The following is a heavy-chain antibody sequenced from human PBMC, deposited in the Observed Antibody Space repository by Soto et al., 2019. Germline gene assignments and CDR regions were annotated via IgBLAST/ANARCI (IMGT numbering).Heavy chain of an antibody. J-gene: IGHJ5*02. V-gene: IGHV4-39*01. Sequence: SETLSLTCTVAGGSITSSSYYWGWIRQPPGKGLEWIGSIYYSGSTYYNPSLKSRVTISVDTSKNQFSLKLSSVTAADTAVYYCATQEVGGSYVYTFDPWGQGTLVTVSS. CDR3: ATQEVGGSYVYTFDP. CDR2: IYYSGST. D-gene: IGHD1-26*01. CDR1: GGSITSSSYY.